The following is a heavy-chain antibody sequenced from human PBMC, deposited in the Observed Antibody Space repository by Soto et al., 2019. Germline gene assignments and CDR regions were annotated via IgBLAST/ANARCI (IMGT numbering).Heavy chain of an antibody. D-gene: IGHD3-16*01. CDR2: IYYTGST. V-gene: IGHV4-59*01. Sequence: QVQLQESGPGLVKPSETLSLTCTVSGGSISNYYWSWIRQPPGKGLEWIGYIYYTGSTNYNPSLKSRVTISVDTSRNQFSLKLSSVTAADTAVYYCARVRDGAYPLFDYWGQGTLVTVSS. J-gene: IGHJ4*02. CDR3: ARVRDGAYPLFDY. CDR1: GGSISNYY.